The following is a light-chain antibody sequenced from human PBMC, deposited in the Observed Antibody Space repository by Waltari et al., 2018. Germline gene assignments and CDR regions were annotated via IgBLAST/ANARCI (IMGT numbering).Light chain of an antibody. CDR2: QDS. CDR3: QAWDSSTVV. J-gene: IGLJ2*01. CDR1: KLGDKY. V-gene: IGLV3-1*01. Sequence: SYELTQPPSVSVSPGQPASITCSGDKLGDKYACWYQQKPGQSPVLVIYQDSKRLSGIPGRFSGSNAGNTATLTISGTQAMDEADYYCQAWDSSTVVVGGGTKLTVL.